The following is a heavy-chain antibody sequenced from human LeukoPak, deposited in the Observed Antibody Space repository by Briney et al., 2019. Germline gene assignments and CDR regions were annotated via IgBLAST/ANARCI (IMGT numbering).Heavy chain of an antibody. V-gene: IGHV3-23*01. CDR1: GFTFHKSD. CDR3: AKDHQQWPPNGMDV. CDR2: ISESGGSI. D-gene: IGHD6-19*01. Sequence: GGSLRLSCAASGFTFHKSDMSWVRQAPGKGPEWVASISESGGSIYYADSVKGRFTISRDNSRNTLFVQMNSLRVEDTAVYYCAKDHQQWPPNGMDVWGQGTTVTVSS. J-gene: IGHJ6*02.